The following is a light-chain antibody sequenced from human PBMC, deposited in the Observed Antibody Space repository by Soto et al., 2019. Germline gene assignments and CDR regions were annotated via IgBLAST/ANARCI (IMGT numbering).Light chain of an antibody. CDR3: QQYNNWPST. J-gene: IGKJ4*01. V-gene: IGKV3-15*01. CDR1: QSVSSN. Sequence: EIVMTQSPATLSVSPGERATLSCRASQSVSSNLAWYPQKPVQAPRLLIYGASTRATGIPARFSGSGSGAEFTLTISSLQSEDFAVYYCQQYNNWPSTFGGGTKVDIK. CDR2: GAS.